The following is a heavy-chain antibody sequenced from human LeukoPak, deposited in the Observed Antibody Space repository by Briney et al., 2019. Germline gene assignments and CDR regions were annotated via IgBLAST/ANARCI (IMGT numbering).Heavy chain of an antibody. V-gene: IGHV1-69*04. D-gene: IGHD3-22*01. CDR1: GGTSNSHA. Sequence: ASVKVSCKASGGTSNSHAISWGRQAPGQGLEWRGRIISNLGTTNRAQKFQDRVTLTADKSTNTAYMELTSLTSDDTAIYYCATTNDGGGYQWGDFFDYWGQGTLVTVSS. J-gene: IGHJ4*02. CDR3: ATTNDGGGYQWGDFFDY. CDR2: IISNLGTT.